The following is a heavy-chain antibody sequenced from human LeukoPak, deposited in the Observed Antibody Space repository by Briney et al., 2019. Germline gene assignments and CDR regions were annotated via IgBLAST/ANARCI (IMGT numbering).Heavy chain of an antibody. CDR3: ARRSYYGSGSYAFDY. V-gene: IGHV4-39*01. D-gene: IGHD3-10*01. CDR2: IYYSGST. Sequence: SETLSLTCTVSGGSISSSSYYWGWIRQPPGKGLEWIGSIYYSGSTYYNPSLKSRVTISVDTSKNQFSLKLSSVTAADTAVYYCARRSYYGSGSYAFDYWGQGTLVTVSS. CDR1: GGSISSSSYY. J-gene: IGHJ4*02.